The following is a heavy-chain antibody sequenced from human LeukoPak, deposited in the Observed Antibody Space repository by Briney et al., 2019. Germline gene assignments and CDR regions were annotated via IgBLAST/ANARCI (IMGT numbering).Heavy chain of an antibody. J-gene: IGHJ3*01. CDR3: ARGDYYDTSGYYYSDDFNV. CDR1: GYTFTDYY. V-gene: IGHV1-2*02. D-gene: IGHD3-22*01. Sequence: GASVKVSCKASGYTFTDYYMHWVRQAPGQQLEWMGWINPSSGGTNFAQRFQGRVTTTRDTSISTAYMELRRLKSDDTAVYYCARGDYYDTSGYYYSDDFNVWGQGTMVTVSS. CDR2: INPSSGGT.